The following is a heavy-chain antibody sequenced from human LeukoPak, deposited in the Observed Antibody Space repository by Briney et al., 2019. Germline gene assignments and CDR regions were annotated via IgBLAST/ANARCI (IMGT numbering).Heavy chain of an antibody. D-gene: IGHD1-26*01. CDR1: GGSFSGYY. Sequence: SETLSLTCAVYGGSFSGYYWSWIRQPPGKGLEWIGRIYTSGSTNYNPSLKSRVTISVDKSKNQFSLKLSSVTAADTAVYYCARDPGSSYFDYGGQGPRVTVSS. J-gene: IGHJ4*02. CDR2: IYTSGST. CDR3: ARDPGSSYFDY. V-gene: IGHV4-59*10.